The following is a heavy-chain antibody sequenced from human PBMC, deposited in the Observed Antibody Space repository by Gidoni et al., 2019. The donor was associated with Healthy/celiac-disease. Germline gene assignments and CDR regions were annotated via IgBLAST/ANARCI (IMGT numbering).Heavy chain of an antibody. V-gene: IGHV4-31*03. D-gene: IGHD3-9*01. J-gene: IGHJ6*03. CDR3: ARGCYDILTGYSDYYYYYMDV. CDR2: ISYSGST. Sequence: QVQLQESGPGLVKPSQTLSLTCTVSCASISSGGYYWSWIRQHPGKGLECIGYISYSGSTYYNPSLKSRVTISVDTSKNQFSLKLSSVTAADTAVYYCARGCYDILTGYSDYYYYYMDVWGKGTTVTVSS. CDR1: CASISSGGYY.